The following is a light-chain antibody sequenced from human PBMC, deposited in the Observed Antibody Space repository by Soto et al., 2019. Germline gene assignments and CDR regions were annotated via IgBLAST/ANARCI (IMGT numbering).Light chain of an antibody. Sequence: DIVMTQSPLSLPVSPGEPASISCRSSQSLLHSNGYNYLDWYLQKPGQSPQLLIYLGSNRASGVPDRLSGSGSCTDFTLKISRVEAEDVGVYYCMQALQTPLTFGQGTRLEIK. J-gene: IGKJ5*01. CDR2: LGS. CDR3: MQALQTPLT. V-gene: IGKV2-28*01. CDR1: QSLLHSNGYNY.